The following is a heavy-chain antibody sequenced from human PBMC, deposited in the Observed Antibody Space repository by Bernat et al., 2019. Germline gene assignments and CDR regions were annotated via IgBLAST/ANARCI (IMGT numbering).Heavy chain of an antibody. J-gene: IGHJ4*02. V-gene: IGHV4-34*01. CDR3: ARGVRRIPAAGIPPNFDY. CDR1: GGSFSGYY. Sequence: QVQLQQWGARLLKPSETLSFTCAVYGGSFSGYYWSWIRQPPGKGLEWIGEINHSGSTNYNPSIKRRVTVSVDTSKNQFSLTLSSVTAADTAVYYCARGVRRIPAAGIPPNFDYWGQGILVTVSS. CDR2: INHSGST. D-gene: IGHD6-13*01.